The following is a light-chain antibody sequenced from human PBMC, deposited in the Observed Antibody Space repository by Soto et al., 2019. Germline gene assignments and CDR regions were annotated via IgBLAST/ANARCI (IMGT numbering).Light chain of an antibody. Sequence: DIVMTQSPLSLPVTPGEPASISCRSSQSLLHSNGYNYIDWYLQKPGQSPQLLIYLGSHRASGVPDRFNGSGSGTDFTLTISGVEADDVGVYYCMQALHTPLFTFGPGTKVDIK. V-gene: IGKV2-28*01. CDR2: LGS. CDR3: MQALHTPLFT. CDR1: QSLLHSNGYNY. J-gene: IGKJ3*01.